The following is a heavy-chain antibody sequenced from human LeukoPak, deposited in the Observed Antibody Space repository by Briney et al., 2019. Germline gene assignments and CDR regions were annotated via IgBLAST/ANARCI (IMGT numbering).Heavy chain of an antibody. CDR3: ARTTEGGYSGYFYYYYMDV. J-gene: IGHJ6*03. D-gene: IGHD5-12*01. V-gene: IGHV4-4*07. CDR1: GGSISYFY. CDR2: IYTSGST. Sequence: PSETLSLTCTVSGGSISYFYWSWIRQPAGKGLEWIGRIYTSGSTNYNPSLKSRVTISVDTSKNHFSLKLSSVTAADTAVYYCARTTEGGYSGYFYYYYMDVWGKGTTVTISS.